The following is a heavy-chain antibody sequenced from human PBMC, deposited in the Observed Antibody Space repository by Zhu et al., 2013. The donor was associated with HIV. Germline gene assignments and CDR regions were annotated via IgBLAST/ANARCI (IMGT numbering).Heavy chain of an antibody. D-gene: IGHD6-13*01. CDR3: ASVSVGSSWYEENNWFDP. Sequence: QVQLVQSGAEVKKPGSSVKVSCKASGGTFSSSTISWVRQAPGQGLEWMGGIIPIFGTTNNAQKFQGRVTITADESTSTAYMELSSLRSEDTAVYYCASVSVGSSWYEENNWFDPWGQGTPGHRLL. V-gene: IGHV1-69*01. J-gene: IGHJ5*02. CDR1: GGTFSSST. CDR2: IIPIFGTT.